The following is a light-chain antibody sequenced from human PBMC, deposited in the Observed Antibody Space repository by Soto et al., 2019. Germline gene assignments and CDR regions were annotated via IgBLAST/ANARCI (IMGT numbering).Light chain of an antibody. J-gene: IGLJ1*01. CDR1: SSDVGGYNY. Sequence: SVLTQAASVSGSQGQSVTISCTGTSSDVGGYNYVSWYQQHPGKAPKLMIYDVSNRPSGVSNRFSGSKSGNTASLTISGLQAEDEADYYCSSYTSSSTPVFGTGTKVTVL. CDR3: SSYTSSSTPV. V-gene: IGLV2-14*01. CDR2: DVS.